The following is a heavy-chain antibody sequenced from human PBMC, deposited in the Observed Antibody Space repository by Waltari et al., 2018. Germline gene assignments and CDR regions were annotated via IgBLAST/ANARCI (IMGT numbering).Heavy chain of an antibody. J-gene: IGHJ4*02. Sequence: QVQLQESGPGLVKPSETLSLTCAVSGYSISTDYYWVWIRQPPGKGLEWIGNIHHSGSTYYNPSLKRRVSISLVTSKNQFSLELSSLTADDTAVYYCARGQGYWGQGTLVTVSS. CDR2: IHHSGST. V-gene: IGHV4-38-2*01. CDR1: GYSISTDYY. CDR3: ARGQGY.